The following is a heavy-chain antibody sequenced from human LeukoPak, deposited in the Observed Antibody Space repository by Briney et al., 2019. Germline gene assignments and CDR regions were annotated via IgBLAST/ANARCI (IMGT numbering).Heavy chain of an antibody. Sequence: GASVKASCKASGGTFSSYANSWVRQAPGQGLEWMGGIIPIFGTTNYAQKFQGRVTITTDESTSTAYMELSSLRSEDTAVYYCARVPDYDFWSGSLWGQGTLVTVSS. D-gene: IGHD3-3*01. CDR1: GGTFSSYA. V-gene: IGHV1-69*05. CDR2: IIPIFGTT. J-gene: IGHJ4*02. CDR3: ARVPDYDFWSGSL.